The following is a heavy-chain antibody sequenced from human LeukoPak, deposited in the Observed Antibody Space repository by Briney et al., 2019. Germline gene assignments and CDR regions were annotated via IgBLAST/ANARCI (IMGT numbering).Heavy chain of an antibody. Sequence: ASVKVSCKASGYTFTGYYMHWVRQAPGQGLEWMGRINPNSGGTNYAQKFQGRVTMTRDTSISTAYMELSRLRSDDTAVYYCARLPYYYDSSGYDYWGQGTLVTVSS. J-gene: IGHJ4*02. D-gene: IGHD3-22*01. CDR2: INPNSGGT. V-gene: IGHV1-2*06. CDR1: GYTFTGYY. CDR3: ARLPYYYDSSGYDY.